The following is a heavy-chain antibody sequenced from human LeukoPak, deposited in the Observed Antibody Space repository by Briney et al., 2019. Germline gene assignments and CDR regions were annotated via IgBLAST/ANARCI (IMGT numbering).Heavy chain of an antibody. CDR1: GFTFSSYA. J-gene: IGHJ4*02. V-gene: IGHV3-23*01. CDR2: IGGTNGRA. Sequence: GGSLRLSCAASGFTFSSYAMSWVRQAPGKGLEWVSAIGGTNGRAYYADSVKGRFTISRDNSKNTLYLQMNSLRDEDTAVYYCAKHYYDSSGTPRYFDYWGQGTLVTVSS. D-gene: IGHD3-22*01. CDR3: AKHYYDSSGTPRYFDY.